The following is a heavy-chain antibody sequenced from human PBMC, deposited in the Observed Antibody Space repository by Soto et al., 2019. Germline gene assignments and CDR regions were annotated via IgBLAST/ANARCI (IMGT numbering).Heavy chain of an antibody. J-gene: IGHJ4*02. CDR3: ARMSVAGISDY. CDR1: GFTFSSFS. D-gene: IGHD5-12*01. CDR2: ISGSSTYI. V-gene: IGHV3-21*01. Sequence: EVHLVESGGGLVKPGGSLRLSCAASGFTFSSFSMNWVRQAPGKGLEWISSISGSSTYIYYADSVKGRFTISRDNSKNSLYPQMNSRSADGTAVYYCARMSVAGISDYWGQGTLVTVSS.